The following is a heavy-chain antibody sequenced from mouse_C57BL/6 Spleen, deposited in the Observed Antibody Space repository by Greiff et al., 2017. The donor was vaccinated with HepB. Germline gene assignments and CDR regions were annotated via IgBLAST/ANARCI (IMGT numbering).Heavy chain of an antibody. CDR1: GYAFSSSW. J-gene: IGHJ3*01. D-gene: IGHD1-1*01. CDR3: AREATVPPWFAY. V-gene: IGHV1-82*01. CDR2: IYPGDGDT. Sequence: QVQLQQSGPELVKPGASVKISCKASGYAFSSSWMNWVKQRPGKGLEWIGRIYPGDGDTNYNGKFKGKATLTADKSSSTAYMQLSSLTSEDSAVYFCAREATVPPWFAYWGQGTLVTVSA.